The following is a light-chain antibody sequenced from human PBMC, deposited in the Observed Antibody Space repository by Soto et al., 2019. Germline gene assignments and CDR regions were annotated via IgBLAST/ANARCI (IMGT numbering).Light chain of an antibody. CDR1: NSDIGYYNY. J-gene: IGLJ1*01. CDR3: SSYTSTSTLYV. CDR2: DVS. Sequence: QSVLTQPASVSGSPGQSITISCTGSNSDIGYYNYVSWYQQHPGKAPTLMIYDVSNRPSGVSSRFSGSKSGNTASLTISGLQAEDEADYYCSSYTSTSTLYVFGTGTKVTVL. V-gene: IGLV2-14*03.